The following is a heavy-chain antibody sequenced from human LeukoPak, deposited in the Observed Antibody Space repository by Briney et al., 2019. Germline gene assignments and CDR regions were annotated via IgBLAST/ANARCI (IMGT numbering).Heavy chain of an antibody. V-gene: IGHV1-8*01. Sequence: ASVTVSCKASGYTFTSYDINWVRQATGQGLEWMGWMNPNSGNTGYAQEFQGRVTMTRNTSISTAYMELSSLRSEDTAVYYCARRGSGWSNYYYYYGMDVWGQGTTVTVSS. CDR1: GYTFTSYD. CDR2: MNPNSGNT. J-gene: IGHJ6*02. CDR3: ARRGSGWSNYYYYYGMDV. D-gene: IGHD6-19*01.